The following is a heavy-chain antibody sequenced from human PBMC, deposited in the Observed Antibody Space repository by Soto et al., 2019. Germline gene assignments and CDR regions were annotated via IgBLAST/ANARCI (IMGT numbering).Heavy chain of an antibody. V-gene: IGHV3-7*03. J-gene: IGHJ3*02. CDR3: ARLILGAFDI. D-gene: IGHD3-22*01. CDR2: IKQDGSEK. Sequence: EVQLVESGGGLVQPGGSLRLSCAASGFTLSSYWMSWVRQAPGKGLEWVANIKQDGSEKYYVDSVKGRFTISRDNAKNSLYLQMNSLRAEDTAVYYCARLILGAFDIWGQGTMVTVSS. CDR1: GFTLSSYW.